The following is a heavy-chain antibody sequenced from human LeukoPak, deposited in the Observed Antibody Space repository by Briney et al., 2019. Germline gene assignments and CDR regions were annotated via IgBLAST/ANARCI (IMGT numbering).Heavy chain of an antibody. V-gene: IGHV1-2*02. CDR3: ARATLTGYYGPLFDY. CDR1: GYTFTGYY. Sequence: ASVKVSCKASGYTFTGYYMHWMRQAPGQGLEWMGWINPNSGGTNYAQKFQGRVTMTRDTSISTAYMELSRLRSDDTAVYYCARATLTGYYGPLFDYWGQGTLVTVSS. J-gene: IGHJ4*02. CDR2: INPNSGGT. D-gene: IGHD3-9*01.